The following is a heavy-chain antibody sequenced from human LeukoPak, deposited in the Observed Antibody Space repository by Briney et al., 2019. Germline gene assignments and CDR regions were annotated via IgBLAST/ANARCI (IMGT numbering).Heavy chain of an antibody. J-gene: IGHJ4*02. Sequence: ASETLSLTCAVYGGSFSGYYWYWIRQPAGKGLEWIGRIYTSGSTNYNPSLKSRVTMSADTSKNQFSLKLSSVTAADTAVYYCARGGIPYYFDYWGQGTLVTVSS. CDR3: ARGGIPYYFDY. CDR1: GGSFSGYY. D-gene: IGHD6-25*01. V-gene: IGHV4-59*10. CDR2: IYTSGST.